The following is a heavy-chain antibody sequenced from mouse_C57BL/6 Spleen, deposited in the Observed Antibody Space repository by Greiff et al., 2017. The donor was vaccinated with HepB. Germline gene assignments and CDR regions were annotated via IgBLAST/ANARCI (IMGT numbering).Heavy chain of an antibody. J-gene: IGHJ1*03. CDR1: GYTFTSYW. CDR3: ARDYGYGDWYFDV. V-gene: IGHV1-53*01. CDR2: INPSNGGT. Sequence: VQLQQPGTELVKPGASVKLSCKASGYTFTSYWMHWVKQRPGQGLEWIGNINPSNGGTNYNEKFKSKATLTVDKSSSTAYMQLSSLTSEDSAVYSCARDYGYGDWYFDVWGTGTTVTVSS. D-gene: IGHD2-2*01.